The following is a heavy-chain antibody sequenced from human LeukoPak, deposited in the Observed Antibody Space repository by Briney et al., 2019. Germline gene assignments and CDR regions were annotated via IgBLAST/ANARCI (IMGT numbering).Heavy chain of an antibody. Sequence: GGSLRLSCAASGFTFSTYGMHWVRQAPGKGLEWVAFIRNDGSNKYYADSVKGRFTISRDNSKNTLFLRINSLRAEDTAVDYCAKDQWWFGESNAFDIWGQGTMATVSS. CDR2: IRNDGSNK. J-gene: IGHJ3*02. V-gene: IGHV3-30*02. CDR3: AKDQWWFGESNAFDI. CDR1: GFTFSTYG. D-gene: IGHD2-15*01.